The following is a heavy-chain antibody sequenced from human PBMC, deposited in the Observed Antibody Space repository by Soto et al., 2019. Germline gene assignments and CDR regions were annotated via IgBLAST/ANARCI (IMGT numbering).Heavy chain of an antibody. Sequence: GASVKVSCKASGYTFTGYYMHWVRQAPGQGLEWMGWINPNSGGTNYAQKFQGWVTMTRDTSISTAYMELSRLRSDDTAVYYCARVLHEEYGGMDVWGQGTTVTVSS. CDR2: INPNSGGT. V-gene: IGHV1-2*04. J-gene: IGHJ6*02. D-gene: IGHD2-15*01. CDR1: GYTFTGYY. CDR3: ARVLHEEYGGMDV.